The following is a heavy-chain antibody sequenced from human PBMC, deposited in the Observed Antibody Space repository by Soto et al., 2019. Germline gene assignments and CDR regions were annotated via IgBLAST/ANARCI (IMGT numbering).Heavy chain of an antibody. CDR2: ISYDGSNK. D-gene: IGHD3-3*01. CDR1: GCTCSSSA. Sequence: QVQLVESGGGVVQPGRSLRLSCAASGCTCSSSAMHWVRHAPGKGLEWVAVISYDGSNKYYADSVKGRFTISRDNSKNTLYLQKNSLRAEDTAVYYCARDKRDVRFLEWSYYFDYWGQGTLVTVSS. CDR3: ARDKRDVRFLEWSYYFDY. V-gene: IGHV3-30-3*01. J-gene: IGHJ4*02.